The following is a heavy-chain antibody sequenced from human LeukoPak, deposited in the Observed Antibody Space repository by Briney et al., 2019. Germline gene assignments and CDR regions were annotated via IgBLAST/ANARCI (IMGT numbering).Heavy chain of an antibody. CDR3: ARGGVAVAGTGDF. D-gene: IGHD6-19*01. V-gene: IGHV3-21*01. Sequence: GGSLRLSCAASGFTFSSYSMNWVRQAPGKGLEWVSSISSSSSYIYYADSVKGRFTISRDNAKNTLYLQMSSLRVEDTALYYCARGGVAVAGTGDFWGQGTLVTVSS. CDR2: ISSSSSYI. CDR1: GFTFSSYS. J-gene: IGHJ4*02.